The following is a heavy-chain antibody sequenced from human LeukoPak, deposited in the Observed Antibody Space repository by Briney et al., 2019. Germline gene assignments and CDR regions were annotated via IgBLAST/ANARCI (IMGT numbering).Heavy chain of an antibody. V-gene: IGHV4-39*01. CDR3: ASHSSGWYIGY. Sequence: SETLSLTCTVSGGSISSSSYYWGWIRQPPGKGLEWIGSIYHSGSTYYNPSLKSRVTISVDTSKNQFSLKLSSVTAADTAVYYCASHSSGWYIGYWGQGTLDTVSS. J-gene: IGHJ4*02. CDR2: IYHSGST. D-gene: IGHD6-19*01. CDR1: GGSISSSSYY.